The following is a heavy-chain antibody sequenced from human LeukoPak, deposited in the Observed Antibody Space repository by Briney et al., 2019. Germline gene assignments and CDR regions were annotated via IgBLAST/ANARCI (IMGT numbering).Heavy chain of an antibody. CDR1: GFTVSSNY. CDR2: IWYDGSNK. Sequence: QPGGSLRLSCAASGFTVSSNYMSWVRQAPGKGLEWVAVIWYDGSNKYYADSVKGRFTISRDNSKNTLYLQMNSLRAEDTAVYYCARGFVYGMDVWGQGTTVTVSS. V-gene: IGHV3-33*08. J-gene: IGHJ6*02. CDR3: ARGFVYGMDV.